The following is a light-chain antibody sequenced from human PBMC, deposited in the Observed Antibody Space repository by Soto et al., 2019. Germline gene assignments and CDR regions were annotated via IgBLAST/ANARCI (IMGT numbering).Light chain of an antibody. CDR1: QSVSSN. CDR2: GAS. CDR3: QQYNYWPPWT. J-gene: IGKJ1*01. Sequence: EIVMTQSPATLSVSPGERATLSCRASQSVSSNLAWYQQKPGQAPRLLIYGASTRATGIPARFSGSGYGTEFTLTISSLQAEDVAVYYCQQYNYWPPWTFGQGTKVEIK. V-gene: IGKV3-15*01.